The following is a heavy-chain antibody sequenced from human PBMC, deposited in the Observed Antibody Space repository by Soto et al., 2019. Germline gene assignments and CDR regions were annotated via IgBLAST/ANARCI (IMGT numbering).Heavy chain of an antibody. CDR3: ARASRSLGYCSSTSCSKGDY. Sequence: QVQLVQSGAEVKKPGSSVKVSCKASGGTFSSYAISWVRQAPGQGLEWMGGIIPIFGTANYAQKFQGRVTITADESTSTAYMELSSLRSEDTAVYYCARASRSLGYCSSTSCSKGDYWGQGTLVTVSS. CDR2: IIPIFGTA. J-gene: IGHJ4*02. CDR1: GGTFSSYA. D-gene: IGHD2-2*01. V-gene: IGHV1-69*01.